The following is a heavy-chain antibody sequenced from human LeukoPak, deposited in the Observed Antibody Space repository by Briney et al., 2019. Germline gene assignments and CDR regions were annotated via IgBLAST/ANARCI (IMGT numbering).Heavy chain of an antibody. CDR3: AKDKAGGYFYYGMDV. Sequence: GGSLRLSCAASGFTVDDYAMHCVRQAPGKGLGWVSLISGDGGSTYYADSVKGRFTISRDNSKNSLYLQMNSLRTEDTALYYCAKDKAGGYFYYGMDVWGQGTTVTVSS. V-gene: IGHV3-43*02. D-gene: IGHD6-13*01. J-gene: IGHJ6*02. CDR1: GFTVDDYA. CDR2: ISGDGGST.